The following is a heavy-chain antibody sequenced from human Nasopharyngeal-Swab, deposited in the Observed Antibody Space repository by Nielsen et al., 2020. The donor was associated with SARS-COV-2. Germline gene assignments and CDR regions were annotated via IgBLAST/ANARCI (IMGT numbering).Heavy chain of an antibody. Sequence: WVSLRLSCAASGFTFSHAWMRWVRQAPGKWLEWVGRIKRKTQGGTTDYTAPVRGRFTISRDDSKNTLYLQMNSLTTEDTAVYYCTAHEYSNIYYNYYMDVWGKGTTVTVSS. D-gene: IGHD4-11*01. CDR3: TAHEYSNIYYNYYMDV. V-gene: IGHV3-15*01. CDR1: GFTFSHAW. J-gene: IGHJ6*03. CDR2: IKRKTQGGTT.